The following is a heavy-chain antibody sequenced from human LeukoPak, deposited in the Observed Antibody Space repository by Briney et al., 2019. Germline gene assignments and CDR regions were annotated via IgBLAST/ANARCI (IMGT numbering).Heavy chain of an antibody. CDR2: SSTTSDTI. J-gene: IGHJ6*03. CDR1: GFTFSDYY. V-gene: IGHV3-11*04. CDR3: ARVSTGGWDAYYMDV. Sequence: PGGSLRLSCAASGFTFSDYYMSWIRQAPGKGLEWISYSSTTSDTIYYADSVKGRFTISRDNAKNSLYLQMNSLRAEDTAVYYCARVSTGGWDAYYMDVWGKGTTVTVSS. D-gene: IGHD6-19*01.